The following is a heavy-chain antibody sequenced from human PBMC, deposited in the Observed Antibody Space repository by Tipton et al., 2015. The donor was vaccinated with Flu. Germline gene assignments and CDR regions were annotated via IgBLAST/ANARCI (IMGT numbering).Heavy chain of an antibody. CDR3: ATTYGRGRGFDL. CDR1: GFIVSSNY. CDR2: IYAGGSS. D-gene: IGHD3-10*01. Sequence: SLRLSCAASGFIVSSNYMTWVRQSPGKGLEWVSTIYAGGSSYYGDSVKGRFTISRDKSKNTLYLEMNSLRGDDTAVYYCATTYGRGRGFDLWGQGTLVTVS. J-gene: IGHJ4*02. V-gene: IGHV3-53*01.